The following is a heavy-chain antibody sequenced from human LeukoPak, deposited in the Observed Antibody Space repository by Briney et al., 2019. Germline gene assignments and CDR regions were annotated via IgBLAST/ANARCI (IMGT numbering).Heavy chain of an antibody. J-gene: IGHJ4*02. CDR2: ISAYNGNT. D-gene: IGHD6-13*01. CDR1: GYTFTGYY. V-gene: IGHV1-18*04. CDR3: ARDLEAAGTSDYFDY. Sequence: ASVKVSCKASGYTFTGYYMHWVRQAPGQGLEWMGWISAYNGNTNYAQKLQGRVTMTTDTSTSTAYMELRSLRSDDTAVYYCARDLEAAGTSDYFDYWGQGTLVTISS.